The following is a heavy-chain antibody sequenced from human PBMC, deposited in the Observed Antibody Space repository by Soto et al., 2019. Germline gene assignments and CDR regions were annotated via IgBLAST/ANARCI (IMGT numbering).Heavy chain of an antibody. CDR2: IYHSGST. Sequence: LSLTCAVSGGSISSGGYSWSWIRQPPGKGLEWIGYIYHSGSTNYNPSLRGRVTLSLDTSKNQLSLILYSVTAADTGVYYCARYSAASGTYYFDYWGPGTLVTVSS. V-gene: IGHV4-30-2*01. CDR1: GGSISSGGYS. D-gene: IGHD6-13*01. J-gene: IGHJ4*01. CDR3: ARYSAASGTYYFDY.